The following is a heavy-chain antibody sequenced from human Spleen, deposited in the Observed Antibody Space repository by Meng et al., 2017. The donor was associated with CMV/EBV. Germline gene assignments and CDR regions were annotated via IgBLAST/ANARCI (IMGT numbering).Heavy chain of an antibody. J-gene: IGHJ4*02. V-gene: IGHV3-7*01. Sequence: GESLKISCAASGFTFSNFWMTWVRQAPGKGLEWVANIKKDGSETYYLESLRGRFTISRDNSKNSLYLQMTSLRVEDTAVYHCGQGTSHFWGQGTVVTVSS. CDR3: GQGTSHF. CDR1: GFTFSNFW. D-gene: IGHD1-14*01. CDR2: IKKDGSET.